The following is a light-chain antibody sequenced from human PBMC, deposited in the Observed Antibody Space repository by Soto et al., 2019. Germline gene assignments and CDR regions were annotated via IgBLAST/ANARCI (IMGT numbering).Light chain of an antibody. J-gene: IGKJ4*01. CDR3: QQYNNWPLT. V-gene: IGKV3-15*01. CDR1: QSVSSN. CDR2: GAS. Sequence: ELVMTQSPATLSVSPGERATLSCRASQSVSSNLAWYQQKPGQAPRLLIYGASTRATGIPARFSGSGSGTEFTLTISSLQSEDFAVYYCQQYNNWPLTFGGGTKGEIK.